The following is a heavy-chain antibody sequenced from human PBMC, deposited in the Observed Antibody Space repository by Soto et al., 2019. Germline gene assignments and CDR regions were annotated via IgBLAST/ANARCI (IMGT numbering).Heavy chain of an antibody. V-gene: IGHV1-69*02. Sequence: QVQLLQSGAEVKKPGSSVKVSCKASGGTFTTYTIIWVRQAPGQGLEWMGRIIPMLDITNTAQSFQGRVIISADKSTITTYLELSTLRSDDTAMYFCTLGSWSAETFDIWGRGTMVTVSS. CDR2: IIPMLDIT. J-gene: IGHJ3*02. D-gene: IGHD6-13*01. CDR3: TLGSWSAETFDI. CDR1: GGTFTTYT.